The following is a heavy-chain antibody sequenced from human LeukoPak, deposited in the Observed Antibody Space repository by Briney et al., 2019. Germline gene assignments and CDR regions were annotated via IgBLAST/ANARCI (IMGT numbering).Heavy chain of an antibody. CDR1: GGSISSGSYY. Sequence: SETLSLTCAVSGGSISSGSYYWSWIRQPAGKGLEWIGRIYTSGSTSYNPSLKSRVTISVDTSKNQFSLKLSSVTAADTAVYYCAGQLRLGELSPALFDYWGQGTLVTVSS. D-gene: IGHD3-16*02. V-gene: IGHV4-61*02. J-gene: IGHJ4*02. CDR3: AGQLRLGELSPALFDY. CDR2: IYTSGST.